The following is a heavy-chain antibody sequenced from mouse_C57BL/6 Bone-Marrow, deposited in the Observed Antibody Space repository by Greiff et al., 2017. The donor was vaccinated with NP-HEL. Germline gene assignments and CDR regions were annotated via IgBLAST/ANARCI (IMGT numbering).Heavy chain of an antibody. CDR2: INPYNGDT. CDR3: AGDGSIGY. J-gene: IGHJ4*01. V-gene: IGHV1-20*01. CDR1: GYSFTGYF. Sequence: VHVKQSGPELVKPGDSVKISCKASGYSFTGYFMNWVMQSHGKSLEWIGRINPYNGDTFYNQKFKGKATLTVDKSSSTAHMELRSLTSEDSAVYYCAGDGSIGYWGQGTSVTVSS. D-gene: IGHD1-1*01.